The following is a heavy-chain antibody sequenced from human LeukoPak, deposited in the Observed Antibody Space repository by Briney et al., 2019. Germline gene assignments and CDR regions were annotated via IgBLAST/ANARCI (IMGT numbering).Heavy chain of an antibody. CDR1: GFTFSSHW. Sequence: GGSLRLSCAASGFTFSSHWMRWVRQAPGEGLEWVANINQDGSEKYYVDCVKGRFTISRDNAKNSLYLQVNSLRAEDKAVYYCARDIVAPGLFWDYWGQGTLVTVSS. D-gene: IGHD6-13*01. V-gene: IGHV3-7*05. CDR3: ARDIVAPGLFWDY. CDR2: INQDGSEK. J-gene: IGHJ4*02.